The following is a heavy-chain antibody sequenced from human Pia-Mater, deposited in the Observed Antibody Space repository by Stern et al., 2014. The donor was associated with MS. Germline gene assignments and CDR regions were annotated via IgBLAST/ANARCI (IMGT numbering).Heavy chain of an antibody. D-gene: IGHD1-26*01. J-gene: IGHJ6*02. CDR3: ARRGMGATTKYGMDV. CDR1: GGTFSSYA. V-gene: IGHV1-69*06. CDR2: IIPIFGTA. Sequence: VQLVESGAEVKKPGSSVKGSCKASGGTFSSYAISWVRQAPGQGLEWMGGIIPIFGTANYAQKFQGRVTITADKSTSTAYMELSSLRSEDTAVYYCARRGMGATTKYGMDVWGQGTTVTVSS.